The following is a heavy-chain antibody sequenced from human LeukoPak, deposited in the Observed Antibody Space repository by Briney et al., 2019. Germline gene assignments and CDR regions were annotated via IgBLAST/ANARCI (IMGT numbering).Heavy chain of an antibody. J-gene: IGHJ6*03. CDR2: VNPNSGDT. CDR3: ARDGDGTQLQDWYMDV. D-gene: IGHD5-18*01. Sequence: ASVKVSCKASGYTFTGYYMHWVRQAPGQGLEWMGWVNPNSGDTNYAQKFQGRVTMTRDTSISTAYMELSRLRSDDTAVYYCARDGDGTQLQDWYMDVWGKGTTVTVSS. CDR1: GYTFTGYY. V-gene: IGHV1-2*02.